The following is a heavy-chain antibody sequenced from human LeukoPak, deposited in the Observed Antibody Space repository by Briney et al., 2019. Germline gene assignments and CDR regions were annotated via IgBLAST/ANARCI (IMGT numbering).Heavy chain of an antibody. V-gene: IGHV4-39*01. D-gene: IGHD6-6*01. CDR3: ARHKLPIDY. Sequence: PSETLSLTCTVSGGSFSSSSYYWVWLRQPPGKELEWIGSIYYSGNTYYNLSLKRRVTISVDTSKNQFSLNLTSVTAADTAVYYCARHKLPIDYWGQGTLVTVSS. CDR1: GGSFSSSSYY. CDR2: IYYSGNT. J-gene: IGHJ4*02.